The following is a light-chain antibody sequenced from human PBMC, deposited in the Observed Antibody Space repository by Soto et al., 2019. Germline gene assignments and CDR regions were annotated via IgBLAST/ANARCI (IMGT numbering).Light chain of an antibody. CDR2: EVS. V-gene: IGLV2-14*01. CDR1: SSDVGGYDY. J-gene: IGLJ1*01. Sequence: QSALTQPASVSGSPGQSITISCTGTSSDVGGYDYVSWYQHYPGKAPKLIIYEVSARPLGVSSRFSGSKSDNTASLTISGLQSEDEADYYCATWDDSLNGYVFGTGTKVTVL. CDR3: ATWDDSLNGYV.